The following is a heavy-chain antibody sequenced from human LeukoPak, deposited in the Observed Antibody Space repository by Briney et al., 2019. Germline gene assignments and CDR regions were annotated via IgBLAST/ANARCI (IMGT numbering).Heavy chain of an antibody. CDR1: EFSVGSNY. J-gene: IGHJ5*02. V-gene: IGHV3-66*01. CDR3: ARNEQAHCGGDCYQHWFDP. Sequence: PGGSLRLSCAASEFSVGSNYMTWVRQAPGKGLEWVSLIYSGGSTYYADSVKGRFTISRDNSKNTLYLQMNSLRAEDTAVYYCARNEQAHCGGDCYQHWFDPWGQGTLVTVSS. D-gene: IGHD2-21*02. CDR2: IYSGGST.